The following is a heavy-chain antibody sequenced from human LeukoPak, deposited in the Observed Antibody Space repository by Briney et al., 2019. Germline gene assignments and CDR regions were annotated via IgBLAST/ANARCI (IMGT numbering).Heavy chain of an antibody. D-gene: IGHD1-26*01. V-gene: IGHV3-30*02. CDR1: GFTFSIYG. CDR2: IAHDGGNK. Sequence: PGGSLRLSCAASGFTFSIYGMHWVRQAPGKGLEWVAFIAHDGGNKYYADSVKGRFTISRDNSKNTLYLQMNSLRAEDTAVYYCAKGGSYFGVGYWGQGTLVTVSP. J-gene: IGHJ4*02. CDR3: AKGGSYFGVGY.